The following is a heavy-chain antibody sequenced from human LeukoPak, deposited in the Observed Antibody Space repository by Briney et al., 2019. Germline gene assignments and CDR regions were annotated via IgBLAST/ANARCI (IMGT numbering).Heavy chain of an antibody. J-gene: IGHJ4*02. CDR1: GGSISSSSYY. Sequence: PSETLSLTCTVSGGSISSSSYYWGWIRQPPGKGLEWIGKINHSGSTNYNPSLKSRVTISVDTSKNQFSLKLSSVTAADTAVYYCARGLNCSSASCYIRGHYYFDYWGQGTLVTVSS. CDR2: INHSGST. V-gene: IGHV4-39*07. D-gene: IGHD2-2*02. CDR3: ARGLNCSSASCYIRGHYYFDY.